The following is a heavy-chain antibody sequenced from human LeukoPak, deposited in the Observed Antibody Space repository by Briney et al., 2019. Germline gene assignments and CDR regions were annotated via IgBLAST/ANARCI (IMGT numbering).Heavy chain of an antibody. J-gene: IGHJ4*02. CDR1: GFPFSNYA. Sequence: PGGSLRLSCGASGFPFSNYALSWVRQTPERGLEWVSSISGGGEDTYYVDSVKGRFTISRDNSKNTLLLQMNSLTVADTAMYYCVTLSCASTSCRTQFWGQGTLVSVSS. CDR3: VTLSCASTSCRTQF. V-gene: IGHV3-23*01. CDR2: ISGGGEDT. D-gene: IGHD2-2*01.